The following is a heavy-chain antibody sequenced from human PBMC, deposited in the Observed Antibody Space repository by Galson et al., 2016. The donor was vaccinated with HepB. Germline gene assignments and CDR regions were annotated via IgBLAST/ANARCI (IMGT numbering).Heavy chain of an antibody. V-gene: IGHV1-69*13. D-gene: IGHD2-15*01. J-gene: IGHJ6*02. Sequence: SVKVSCKASGVTFRSYIISWVRQAPGQGLEWMGGIIPIFDIVKSAQKFQGRVTITADASTSTAYMELSSLRPKDTAVYYCATKPRYCSGENCYYFGMDVWGQGTTVTVSS. CDR2: IIPIFDIV. CDR1: GVTFRSYI. CDR3: ATKPRYCSGENCYYFGMDV.